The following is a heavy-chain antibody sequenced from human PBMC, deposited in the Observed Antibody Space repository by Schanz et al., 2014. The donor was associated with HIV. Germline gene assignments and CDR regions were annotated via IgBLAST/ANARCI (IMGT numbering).Heavy chain of an antibody. V-gene: IGHV3-33*01. CDR1: GFNFITYG. CDR2: IGYDGSNI. J-gene: IGHJ5*02. CDR3: ARDQGTTWISGGNWFAP. D-gene: IGHD1-1*01. Sequence: QVQLVESGGGVVQPGTSLRLSCVASGFNFITYGMHWVRQAPGKGLEWEAIIGYDGSNIYYAASVKGRFTVSRDNSRNTNTLYLQMNSLRAEDTAVYYCARDQGTTWISGGNWFAPWGQGTLVTVSS.